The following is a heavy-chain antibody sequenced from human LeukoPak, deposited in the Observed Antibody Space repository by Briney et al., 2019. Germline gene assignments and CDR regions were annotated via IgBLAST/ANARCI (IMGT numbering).Heavy chain of an antibody. CDR2: ISWNSGSI. J-gene: IGHJ3*02. CDR3: AKGDLGAFDI. Sequence: SGRSLGLSCAASGFTFDDYAMRWVRQAPGKGLEWVSGISWNSGSIGYADSVKGRFTISRDNAKNSLYLQMNSLRAEDTALYYCAKGDLGAFDIWGQGTMVTVSS. D-gene: IGHD2-21*02. V-gene: IGHV3-9*01. CDR1: GFTFDDYA.